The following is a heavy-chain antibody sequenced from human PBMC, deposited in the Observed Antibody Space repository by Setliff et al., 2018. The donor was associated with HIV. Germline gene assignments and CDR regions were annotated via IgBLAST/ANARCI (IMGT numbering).Heavy chain of an antibody. J-gene: IGHJ3*02. CDR1: GYAFVTYA. CDR2: INAGTGDI. V-gene: IGHV1-3*01. Sequence: ASVKVSCKGSGYAFVTYAMHWVRQAPGQRLEWMGWINAGTGDIEYSQKFQDRVTFTRDTSATTAYMDLSSLGFEDSAIYYCARAYSVYDLSAFDIWGQGTMVTVSS. D-gene: IGHD5-12*01. CDR3: ARAYSVYDLSAFDI.